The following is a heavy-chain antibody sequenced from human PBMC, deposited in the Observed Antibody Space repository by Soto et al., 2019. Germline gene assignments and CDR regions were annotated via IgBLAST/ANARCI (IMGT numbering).Heavy chain of an antibody. CDR2: ISGSGGTT. D-gene: IGHD3-3*01. CDR3: AKGPTIFGVVITFEYYYGMDV. V-gene: IGHV3-23*01. CDR1: GFSFSSYA. Sequence: EVQLLESGGGSVQPGGSLRLSCAASGFSFSSYAMSWVRQAPGKGLEWVSSISGSGGTTYYADSVKGRFTISRDNSKNTVYLQMNSLRAEDTAVYYCAKGPTIFGVVITFEYYYGMDVWGQGTTVTVSS. J-gene: IGHJ6*02.